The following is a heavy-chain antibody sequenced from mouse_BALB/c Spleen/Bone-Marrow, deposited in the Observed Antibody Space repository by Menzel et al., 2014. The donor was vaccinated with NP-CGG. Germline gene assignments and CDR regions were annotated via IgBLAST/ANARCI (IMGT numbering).Heavy chain of an antibody. Sequence: EVMLVESGGRLVKPGGSLKLSCAASGFSFSDHYMYWVRQTPEKRLEWVATISDGGGHTYYSDSVKGRFTISRDNAKNNLYLQMSSLKSEDTAMYHCARDGDYRYAWFSYWGRGTPVTVSA. CDR1: GFSFSDHY. J-gene: IGHJ3*01. CDR3: ARDGDYRYAWFSY. V-gene: IGHV5-4*02. CDR2: ISDGGGHT. D-gene: IGHD2-14*01.